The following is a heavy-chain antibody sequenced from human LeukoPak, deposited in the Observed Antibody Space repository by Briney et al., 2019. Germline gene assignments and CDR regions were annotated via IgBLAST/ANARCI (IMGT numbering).Heavy chain of an antibody. CDR2: ISSSSSTI. J-gene: IGHJ3*02. V-gene: IGHV3-48*04. CDR1: GFTFSSYS. D-gene: IGHD3-10*01. Sequence: GGSLRLSCAASGFTFSSYSMNWVRQAPGKGLEWVSYISSSSSTIYYADSVKGRFTISRDNAKNSLYLQMNSLRAEDTAVYYCARDSLRLWFGETDIWGQGTMVTVSS. CDR3: ARDSLRLWFGETDI.